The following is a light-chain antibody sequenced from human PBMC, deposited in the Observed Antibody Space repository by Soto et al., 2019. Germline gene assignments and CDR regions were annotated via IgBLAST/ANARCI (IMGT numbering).Light chain of an antibody. J-gene: IGLJ2*01. Sequence: SYELTQPPSVSVAPGKTARITCGGNKIGSKSVHWYQQKPGQAPVLVIYYDSDRPSGIPERFSGSNSGNTATLTISRVEAGDEADYYCQVWDSRSDHVVFGGGTKLNVL. CDR3: QVWDSRSDHVV. V-gene: IGLV3-21*04. CDR2: YDS. CDR1: KIGSKS.